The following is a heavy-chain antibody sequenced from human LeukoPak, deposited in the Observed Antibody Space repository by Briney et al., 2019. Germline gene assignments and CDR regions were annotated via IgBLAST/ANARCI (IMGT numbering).Heavy chain of an antibody. J-gene: IGHJ3*02. D-gene: IGHD6-19*01. Sequence: PSETLSLTCGVSGASISSYYWSWIRQSPGKGLEWIGYIHHSGSTDYHPSLKGRVTISADMSQSQFSLSLTSVTAADTAVYFCASTRGGVAVSGRGDFDIWGQGTVVTVSP. CDR3: ASTRGGVAVSGRGDFDI. CDR1: GASISSYY. CDR2: IHHSGST. V-gene: IGHV4-4*09.